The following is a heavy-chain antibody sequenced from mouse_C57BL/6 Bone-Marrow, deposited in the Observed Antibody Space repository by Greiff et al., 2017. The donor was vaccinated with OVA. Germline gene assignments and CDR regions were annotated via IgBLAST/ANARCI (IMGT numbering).Heavy chain of an antibody. D-gene: IGHD2-3*01. CDR3: TTNGYYVLFAY. V-gene: IGHV14-4*01. CDR1: GFNIKDDY. J-gene: IGHJ3*01. CDR2: IDPENGDT. Sequence: EVKLQESGAELVRPGASVKLSCTASGFNIKDDYMHWVKQRPEQGLEWIGWIDPENGDTEYASKFQGKATITADTSSNTAYLQLSSLTSEDTAVYYCTTNGYYVLFAYWGQGTLVTVSA.